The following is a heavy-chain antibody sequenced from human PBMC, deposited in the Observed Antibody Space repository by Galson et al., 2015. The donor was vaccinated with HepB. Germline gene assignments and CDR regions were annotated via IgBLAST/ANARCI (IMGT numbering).Heavy chain of an antibody. V-gene: IGHV3-33*01. D-gene: IGHD1-1*01. Sequence: SLRLSCAASGFTFSSYGMQWVRQAPGKGLEWVADIRYDGRNKYYADSVRGRFTISRDNSKKTLYLQMDSLRDEDTAVYYCTGDRFETNPMDVVTGTIVKWGQGTLVTVSS. CDR1: GFTFSSYG. J-gene: IGHJ4*02. CDR2: IRYDGRNK. CDR3: TGDRFETNPMDVVTGTIVK.